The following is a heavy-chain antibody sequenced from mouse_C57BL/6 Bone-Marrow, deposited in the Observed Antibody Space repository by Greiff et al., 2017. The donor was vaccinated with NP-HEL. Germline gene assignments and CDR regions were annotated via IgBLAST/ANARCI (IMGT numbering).Heavy chain of an antibody. CDR2: INPSSGYT. Sequence: QVQLQQSGAELARPGASVKMSCKASGYTFTSYTMHWVKQRPGQGLEWIGYINPSSGYTKYNQKFKDKATLTADKSSSTAYMQLSSVTSEDSAVYYCARLEIYYYGSRWYFDYWGQGTTLTVSS. J-gene: IGHJ2*01. V-gene: IGHV1-4*01. CDR1: GYTFTSYT. CDR3: ARLEIYYYGSRWYFDY. D-gene: IGHD1-1*01.